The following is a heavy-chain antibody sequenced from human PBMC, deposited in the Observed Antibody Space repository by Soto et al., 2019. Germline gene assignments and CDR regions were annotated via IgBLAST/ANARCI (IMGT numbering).Heavy chain of an antibody. CDR1: GYTFTSYD. CDR2: MNPNSGNT. CDR3: ARESVRDCGGDCGWYYYGMDV. V-gene: IGHV1-8*01. J-gene: IGHJ6*02. Sequence: QVQLVQSGAEVKKPGASVKVSCKASGYTFTSYDINWVRQATGQGLEWMGWMNPNSGNTGYAQKFQGRVTMTRNTSISTAYMELSSLRSEDTAVYYCARESVRDCGGDCGWYYYGMDVWGQGTTVTVSS. D-gene: IGHD2-21*02.